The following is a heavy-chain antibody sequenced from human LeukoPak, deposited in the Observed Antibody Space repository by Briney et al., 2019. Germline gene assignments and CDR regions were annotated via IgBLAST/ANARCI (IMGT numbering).Heavy chain of an antibody. J-gene: IGHJ4*02. Sequence: GGSLRLSCAASGFTFSSYWMHWVRQAPGKVLVWVSRINSDGSSTSYADSVKGRFTISRDNAKNTLYLQMNSLRAEDTAVYYCARGPYGDYVIDYWGQGTLVTVSS. CDR2: INSDGSST. CDR1: GFTFSSYW. V-gene: IGHV3-74*01. D-gene: IGHD4-17*01. CDR3: ARGPYGDYVIDY.